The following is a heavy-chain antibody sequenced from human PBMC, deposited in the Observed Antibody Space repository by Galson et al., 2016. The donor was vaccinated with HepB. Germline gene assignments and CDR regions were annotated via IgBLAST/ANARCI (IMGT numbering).Heavy chain of an antibody. CDR2: INLDGSTT. CDR3: AREGSGFGFYYFDS. CDR1: GFSLGNYW. D-gene: IGHD6-19*01. V-gene: IGHV3-74*01. J-gene: IGHJ4*02. Sequence: SLRLSCAASGFSLGNYWMNWARQAPGKGLEWVSRINLDGSTTTYADSVKGRFTISRDNGKNSLTLQMNSLRAEDTAVYYCAREGSGFGFYYFDSWGQGPLVTVSS.